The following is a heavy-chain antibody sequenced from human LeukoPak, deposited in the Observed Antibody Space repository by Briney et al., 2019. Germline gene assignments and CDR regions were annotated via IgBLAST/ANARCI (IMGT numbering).Heavy chain of an antibody. V-gene: IGHV4-59*01. CDR2: IYYTGST. J-gene: IGHJ4*02. CDR1: GGSINNYY. CDR3: ARIGRVGGYYFDH. Sequence: PSETLSLTCSVSGGSINNYYWIWIRQPPGKGLEWIGYIYYTGSTNYNPSLKSRVTVSVDTPKNQFSLKLRSVTAADTAVYYCARIGRVGGYYFDHWAQGTLVTVSS. D-gene: IGHD3-16*01.